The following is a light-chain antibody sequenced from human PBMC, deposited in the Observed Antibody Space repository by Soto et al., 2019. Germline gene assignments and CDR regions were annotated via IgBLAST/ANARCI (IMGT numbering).Light chain of an antibody. J-gene: IGKJ4*01. Sequence: DIQMTQSPSSLSASAGDRVTITCRASQNIRNYLNWYQQIPGKAPKLLIYAASTLQSGVPSRFSGSGSGTDFTLTIGSLQPEDFATYYCQQSYSSPLTFGGGTKVEI. V-gene: IGKV1-39*01. CDR2: AAS. CDR3: QQSYSSPLT. CDR1: QNIRNY.